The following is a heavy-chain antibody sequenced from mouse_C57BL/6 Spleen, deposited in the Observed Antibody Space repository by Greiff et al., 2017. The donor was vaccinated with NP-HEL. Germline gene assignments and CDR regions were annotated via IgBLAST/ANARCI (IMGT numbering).Heavy chain of an antibody. CDR3: ARDYPMDY. CDR1: GFTFSSYG. CDR2: ISSGGSYT. Sequence: EVQGVESGGDLVKPGGSLKLSCAASGFTFSSYGMSWVRQTPDKRLEWVATISSGGSYTYYPDSVKGRFTISRDNAKNTLYLQMSSLKSEDTAMYYCARDYPMDYWGQGTSVTVSS. J-gene: IGHJ4*01. V-gene: IGHV5-6*01.